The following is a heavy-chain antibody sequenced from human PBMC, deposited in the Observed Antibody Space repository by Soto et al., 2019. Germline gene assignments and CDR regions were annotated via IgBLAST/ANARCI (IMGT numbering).Heavy chain of an antibody. CDR3: ARGGAAAGPYYFDY. V-gene: IGHV1-3*01. J-gene: IGHJ4*02. CDR1: GYTFTNSA. CDR2: INAGNGNT. Sequence: ASVKVSCKASGYTFTNSAIHWVCQAPGQRLEWMGWINAGNGNTKYSQKFQGRVTTTTDTSASTAYMELSSLRSEDTAVYYCARGGAAAGPYYFDYWGQGTLVTVSS. D-gene: IGHD6-13*01.